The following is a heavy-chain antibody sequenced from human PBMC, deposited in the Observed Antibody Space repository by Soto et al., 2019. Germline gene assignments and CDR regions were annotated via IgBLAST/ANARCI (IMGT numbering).Heavy chain of an antibody. CDR3: ARVVPGAEAWFGP. D-gene: IGHD2-2*01. V-gene: IGHV1-18*01. CDR2: ISLYSDGT. Sequence: QVQLVQSGGEVKWPGASVKVSCKTSGYTFSNYGITWVRQAPGQPLEWLGWISLYSDGTNYAQKFQGRVSMTTDTSTTTAYMELRSLRPDDTAVYYCARVVPGAEAWFGPWGQGTLVTVSS. J-gene: IGHJ5*02. CDR1: GYTFSNYG.